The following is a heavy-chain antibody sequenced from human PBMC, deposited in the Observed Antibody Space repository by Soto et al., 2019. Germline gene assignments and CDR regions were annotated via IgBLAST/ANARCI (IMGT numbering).Heavy chain of an antibody. CDR2: IYHTGRP. Sequence: PSETLSLTCSVSGDPVSSGSYYWTWVRQHPVKGLEWIGYIYHTGRPYYNPSLQSRLIMSIDTSKNQFSLHLYSVTAADTAVYFCAAKLGTTHYFDFWAQGPLVTVSS. J-gene: IGHJ4*02. CDR3: AAKLGTTHYFDF. V-gene: IGHV4-31*03. D-gene: IGHD7-27*01. CDR1: GDPVSSGSYY.